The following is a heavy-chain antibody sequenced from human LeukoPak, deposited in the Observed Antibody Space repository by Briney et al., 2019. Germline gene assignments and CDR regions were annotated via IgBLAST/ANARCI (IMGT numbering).Heavy chain of an antibody. CDR2: IYYSGST. J-gene: IGHJ3*02. CDR1: GGSLSSGGYY. CDR3: ARAPIVVVTAGAFDI. D-gene: IGHD2-21*02. Sequence: PSETLSPTCTVSGGSLSSGGYYWSWLRQHPGTGLEWIGYIYYSGSTYYNPSLKSRVTISVDTSKNQFSLKLSSVTAADTAVYYCARAPIVVVTAGAFDIWGQGTMVTVSS. V-gene: IGHV4-31*03.